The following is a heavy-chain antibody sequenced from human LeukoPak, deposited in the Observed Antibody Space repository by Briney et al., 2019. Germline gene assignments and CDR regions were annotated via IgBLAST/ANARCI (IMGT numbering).Heavy chain of an antibody. CDR2: IYDSGNT. Sequence: ETLSLTCMVSGGSIRGSGYYGGWIRQPPGKGLAWGGSIYDSGNTYFTPSLKRRFTISVDTSTNEFSLKLSSVTAADTAVYYCARHTKVGSKPDAFDIWGPGTMVTVSS. CDR1: GGSIRGSGYY. V-gene: IGHV4-39*01. J-gene: IGHJ3*02. D-gene: IGHD1-26*01. CDR3: ARHTKVGSKPDAFDI.